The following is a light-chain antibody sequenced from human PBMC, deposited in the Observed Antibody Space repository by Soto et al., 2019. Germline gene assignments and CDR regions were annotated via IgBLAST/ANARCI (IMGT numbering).Light chain of an antibody. CDR2: GAS. J-gene: IGKJ1*01. V-gene: IGKV3-20*01. CDR3: QQYGSSPPWT. Sequence: EIVLTHSPGTLSLSPGERAALCCRASQSVSSSYLAWYQQKPGQATRLIIYGASSRANGIPDRFSGSGSGTDFTLTISRLEPEDFAAYYCQQYGSSPPWTFGQGTKVDIK. CDR1: QSVSSSY.